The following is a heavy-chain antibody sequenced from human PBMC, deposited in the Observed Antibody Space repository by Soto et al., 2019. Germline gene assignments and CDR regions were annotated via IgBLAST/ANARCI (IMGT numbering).Heavy chain of an antibody. CDR3: ARGAPNVVVNPDGAFDI. CDR2: IWYDGSNK. CDR1: GFTFSSYG. V-gene: IGHV3-33*01. J-gene: IGHJ3*02. Sequence: QVQLVESGGGVVQPGRSLRLSCAASGFTFSSYGMHWVRQAPGKGLEWVAVIWYDGSNKYYAESVKGRLTISRDNSKNTLYLQMNSLRAEDTAVYYWARGAPNVVVNPDGAFDIWGQGTMVTVSS. D-gene: IGHD2-15*01.